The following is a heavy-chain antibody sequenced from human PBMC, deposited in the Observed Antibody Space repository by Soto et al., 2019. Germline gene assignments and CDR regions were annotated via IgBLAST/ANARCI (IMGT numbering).Heavy chain of an antibody. D-gene: IGHD6-19*01. CDR2: ISYDGRNK. J-gene: IGHJ6*02. V-gene: IGHV3-30*18. Sequence: PVGSLRLFCAASGFTFSSYGMHWVRQAPGKGLEWVAVISYDGRNKYYADSVKGRFTVSRDNSKNTLYLQMSSLRAEDTAVYYCVKDGSSGWPYYYGLDVWGQGTTVTVSS. CDR1: GFTFSSYG. CDR3: VKDGSSGWPYYYGLDV.